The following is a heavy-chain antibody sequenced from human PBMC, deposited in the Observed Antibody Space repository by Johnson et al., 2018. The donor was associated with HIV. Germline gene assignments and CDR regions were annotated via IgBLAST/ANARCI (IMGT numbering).Heavy chain of an antibody. J-gene: IGHJ3*02. CDR2: ISYDGSNK. Sequence: QVQLVESGGGVVQPGRSLRLSCAASGFTFSSYAMHWVRQAPGKWLEWVAVISYDGSNKYYADSVKGRFTISRDNSKNTLYLQMNSLRAEDTAVYYCARMLVGAYFDYHYAFDIWGQGTMVTVSS. CDR3: ARMLVGAYFDYHYAFDI. CDR1: GFTFSSYA. D-gene: IGHD1-26*01. V-gene: IGHV3-30*04.